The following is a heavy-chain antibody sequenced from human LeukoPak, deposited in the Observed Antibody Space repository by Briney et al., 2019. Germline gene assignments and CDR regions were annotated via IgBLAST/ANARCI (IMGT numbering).Heavy chain of an antibody. J-gene: IGHJ5*02. V-gene: IGHV4-39*07. CDR3: ARAWKSYRRQFDP. D-gene: IGHD3-16*02. CDR1: GDSISSSHYY. CDR2: VYYSGNT. Sequence: PSETLSLTCTVSGDSISSSHYYWGWIRQPPGKGLEWIGSVYYSGNTYYNPSLKSRVTISVDTSKNQFSLKLSSVTAADTAVYYCARAWKSYRRQFDPWGQGTLVTVSS.